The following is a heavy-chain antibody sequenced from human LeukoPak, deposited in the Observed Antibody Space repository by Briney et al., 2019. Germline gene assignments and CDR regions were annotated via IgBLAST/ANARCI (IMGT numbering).Heavy chain of an antibody. Sequence: SQTLSLTCAISGDSVSSNSAAWNWIRQSPSRGLEWLGRTYYRSKWYNDYAVSVKSRITINPDTSKNQFSLQLNSVTPEDTAVYYCARDRNEPDYYDSSGYYYSGGRVGFDYWGQGTLVTVSS. D-gene: IGHD3-22*01. CDR3: ARDRNEPDYYDSSGYYYSGGRVGFDY. V-gene: IGHV6-1*01. CDR1: GDSVSSNSAA. J-gene: IGHJ4*02. CDR2: TYYRSKWYN.